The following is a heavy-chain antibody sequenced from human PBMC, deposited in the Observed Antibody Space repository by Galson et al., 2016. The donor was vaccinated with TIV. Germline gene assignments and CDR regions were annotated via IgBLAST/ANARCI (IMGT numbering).Heavy chain of an antibody. D-gene: IGHD1-26*01. CDR1: GGSLTSSDSY. Sequence: ETLSLTCSGSGGSLTSSDSYWGWIRQPPGKGLEWIGSINYSGNTYYNPSLQSRVTISVDTSKNQFSLKLSSVTAADTAVYYCAREHSGTSFGPCDYWGQGTLVTVSS. J-gene: IGHJ4*02. CDR2: INYSGNT. V-gene: IGHV4-39*07. CDR3: AREHSGTSFGPCDY.